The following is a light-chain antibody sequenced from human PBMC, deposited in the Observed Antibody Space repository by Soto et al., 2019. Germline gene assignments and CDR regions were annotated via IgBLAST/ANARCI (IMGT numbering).Light chain of an antibody. J-gene: IGKJ1*01. V-gene: IGKV3-20*01. CDR1: QNVGSRY. CDR3: QQYGSSPRT. CDR2: GTS. Sequence: EIVLTQSPGTLSLSPGERATLSCRASQNVGSRYLAWYQQKPGQAPRLLIYGTSNRATGIPDRFSGSGSGTAFSLTISSLEPGDLAVYSCQQYGSSPRTFGQGTKVEIK.